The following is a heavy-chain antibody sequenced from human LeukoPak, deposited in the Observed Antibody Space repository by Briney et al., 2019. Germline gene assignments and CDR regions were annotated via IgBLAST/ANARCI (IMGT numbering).Heavy chain of an antibody. V-gene: IGHV3-7*01. Sequence: GGSLRLSCAASGFTFSSYWMSWVRQAPGKGLEWVANIKKDGSEKYYVDSVKGRFTISRDNAKTSLYLQMNSLRAEDTAVYYCAKDRVDGSGSQFDSWGQGNLVIVSS. D-gene: IGHD3-10*01. J-gene: IGHJ4*02. CDR2: IKKDGSEK. CDR3: AKDRVDGSGSQFDS. CDR1: GFTFSSYW.